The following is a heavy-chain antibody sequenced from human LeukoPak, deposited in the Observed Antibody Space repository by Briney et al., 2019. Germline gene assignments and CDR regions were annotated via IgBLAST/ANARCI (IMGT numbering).Heavy chain of an antibody. CDR3: ARGRSYYYDSSGYYYFDAFDI. CDR1: GGSISSYY. J-gene: IGHJ3*02. V-gene: IGHV4-59*01. D-gene: IGHD3-22*01. Sequence: PSETPSLTCTVSGGSISSYYWSWIRQPPGKGLEWIGYIYYSGSTNYNPSLKSRVTISVDTSKNQFSLKLGSVTAADTAVYYCARGRSYYYDSSGYYYFDAFDIWGQGTMVTVSS. CDR2: IYYSGST.